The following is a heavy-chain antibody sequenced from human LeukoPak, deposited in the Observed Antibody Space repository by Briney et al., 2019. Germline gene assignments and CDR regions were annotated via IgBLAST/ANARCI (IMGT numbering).Heavy chain of an antibody. CDR1: GYTFTRYD. D-gene: IGHD6-13*01. Sequence: ASVKVSCKASGYTFTRYDINWVRQAPGQGLEWMGWMNPNSGNVGYAQKFQGRVTMTRNTSISTAYMELSSLRSEDTAVYYCARLDEWQQLVQGGFDPWGQGTLVTVSS. CDR3: ARLDEWQQLVQGGFDP. CDR2: MNPNSGNV. V-gene: IGHV1-8*01. J-gene: IGHJ5*02.